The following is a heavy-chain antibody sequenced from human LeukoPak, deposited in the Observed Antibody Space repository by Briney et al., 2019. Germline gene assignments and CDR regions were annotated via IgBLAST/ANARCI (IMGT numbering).Heavy chain of an antibody. Sequence: KPGGSLRLSCAASGFTFSSYSMYWVRQAPGKGLEWVSSISSSSSYIYYADSVKGRFTISRDNAKNSLYLQMNSLRAEDTAVYYCARQVAARPFDYWGQGTLVTVSS. V-gene: IGHV3-21*01. CDR3: ARQVAARPFDY. D-gene: IGHD6-6*01. J-gene: IGHJ4*02. CDR1: GFTFSSYS. CDR2: ISSSSSYI.